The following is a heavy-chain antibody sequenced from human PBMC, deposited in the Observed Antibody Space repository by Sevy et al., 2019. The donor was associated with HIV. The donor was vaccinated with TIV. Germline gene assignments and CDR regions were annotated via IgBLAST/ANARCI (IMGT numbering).Heavy chain of an antibody. D-gene: IGHD2-8*02. V-gene: IGHV3-15*01. CDR2: IQSTTDGGTI. CDR1: GFTFSNAW. J-gene: IGHJ6*02. CDR3: TTDPIILLLVTDGVAV. Sequence: GGSLRLSCVASGFTFSNAWMNWVRQAPGKGLEWVSRIQSTTDGGTIDYAAPVKGRFTISRDDSKNMLYLQMNSLKTEDTGVYYCTTDPIILLLVTDGVAVWGQGTTVTVSS.